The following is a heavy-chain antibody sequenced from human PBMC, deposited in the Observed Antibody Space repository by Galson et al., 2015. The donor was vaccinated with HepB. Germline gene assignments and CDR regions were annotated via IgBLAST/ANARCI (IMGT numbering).Heavy chain of an antibody. CDR3: ARGPGYREYGYGSWEGGYSFAY. CDR2: ISSSSSYI. Sequence: SLRLSCAASGFTFSSYSMNWVRQAPGKGLEWVSSISSSSSYIYYADSVKGRFTISRDNAKNSLYLQMNSLRAEDTAVYYCARGPGYREYGYGSWEGGYSFAYGARGPLSPSPQ. CDR1: GFTFSSYS. D-gene: IGHD5-18*01. J-gene: IGHJ4*02. V-gene: IGHV3-21*01.